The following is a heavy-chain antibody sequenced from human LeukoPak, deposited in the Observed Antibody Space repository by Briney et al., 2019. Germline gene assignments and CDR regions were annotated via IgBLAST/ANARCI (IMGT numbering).Heavy chain of an antibody. CDR3: AKDKAPGSWHTPSDC. CDR1: GLSFTTSA. D-gene: IGHD6-13*01. V-gene: IGHV3-23*01. CDR2: ISDSGDGT. Sequence: GGSLRLSCAASGLSFTTSAMNWVRQAPEEGREWVSGISDSGDGTYYAESVKGRFTIPRDNSKNTVFLQMNSLRADDTAKYYCAKDKAPGSWHTPSDCWGQGTLVTVSS. J-gene: IGHJ4*02.